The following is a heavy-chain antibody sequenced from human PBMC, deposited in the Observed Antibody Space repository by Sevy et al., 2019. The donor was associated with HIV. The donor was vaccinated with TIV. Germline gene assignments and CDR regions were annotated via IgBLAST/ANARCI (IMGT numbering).Heavy chain of an antibody. D-gene: IGHD2-2*01. J-gene: IGHJ4*02. CDR2: ITGGSSYI. CDR3: ARDGGCSSTSCLLCFDC. CDR1: GFTFSSYT. Sequence: GGSLRLSCAASGFTFSSYTMNWVRQAPGKGLEWVSSITGGSSYIYYADSVKGRYTISSDNAKNSLYLQMNSLRAEDTAVYYCARDGGCSSTSCLLCFDCWGQGSLVTVSS. V-gene: IGHV3-21*01.